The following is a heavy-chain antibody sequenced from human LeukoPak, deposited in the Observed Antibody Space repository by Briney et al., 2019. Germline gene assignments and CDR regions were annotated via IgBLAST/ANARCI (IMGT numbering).Heavy chain of an antibody. CDR1: GFTFDDYA. V-gene: IGHV3-9*01. J-gene: IGHJ6*03. CDR2: ISWNSGSI. Sequence: LRLSCAASGFTFDDYAMHWVRQAPGKGLEWVSGISWNSGSIGYADSVKGRFTISRDNAKNSLYLQMNSLRAEDTALYYCAKDALGGDYYYYYMDVWGKGTTVTVSS. CDR3: AKDALGGDYYYYYMDV. D-gene: IGHD3-16*01.